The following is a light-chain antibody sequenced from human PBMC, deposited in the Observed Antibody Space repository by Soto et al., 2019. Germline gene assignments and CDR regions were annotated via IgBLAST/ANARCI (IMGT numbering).Light chain of an antibody. CDR1: QSISTY. CDR3: QQSSRIPVT. J-gene: IGKJ5*01. CDR2: AAS. V-gene: IGKV1-39*01. Sequence: IQMTQSPSSLSGSVGALATITWRASQSISTYLTWYQQKPGKAPNILIYAASTLQRGVPSRFSGSGSGTDFTLTISSLQPEDFATYYCQQSSRIPVTFGQGTRLEIK.